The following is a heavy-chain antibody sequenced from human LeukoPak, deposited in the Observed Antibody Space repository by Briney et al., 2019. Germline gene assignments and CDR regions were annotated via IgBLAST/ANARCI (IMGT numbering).Heavy chain of an antibody. Sequence: QTGGSLRLYCAASEFTFSTYWMSWVRQAPGKGLEWVANIKEDGSDKNYVDSVKGRFTISRDNAKNSLYLQMNSLRAEDTAEYYCARDTRGIFDYWGQGTLVTVSS. CDR2: IKEDGSDK. D-gene: IGHD3-10*01. V-gene: IGHV3-7*05. CDR3: ARDTRGIFDY. J-gene: IGHJ4*02. CDR1: EFTFSTYW.